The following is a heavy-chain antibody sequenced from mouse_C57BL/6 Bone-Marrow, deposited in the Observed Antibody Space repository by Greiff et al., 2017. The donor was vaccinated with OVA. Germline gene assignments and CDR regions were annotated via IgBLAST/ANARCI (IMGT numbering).Heavy chain of an antibody. CDR1: GFNIKDDY. CDR3: TPYYGSSYPAWFAD. CDR2: IDPENGDT. Sequence: EVQLQQSGAELVRPGASVKLSCTASGFNIKDDYMHWVKQRPEQGLEWIGWIDPENGDTEYASKFQGKATITADTSSNTAYLKLSSLTSENTAVYYCTPYYGSSYPAWFADWGQGTLVTVSA. J-gene: IGHJ3*01. D-gene: IGHD1-1*01. V-gene: IGHV14-4*01.